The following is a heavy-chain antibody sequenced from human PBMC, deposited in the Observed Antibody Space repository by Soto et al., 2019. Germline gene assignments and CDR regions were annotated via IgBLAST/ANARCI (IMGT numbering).Heavy chain of an antibody. CDR1: GFSFSNYA. D-gene: IGHD3-16*01. V-gene: IGHV3-48*03. CDR3: ARASLRKGHKNA. J-gene: IGHJ5*01. CDR2: ITSRSLTI. Sequence: EAQLVESGGGLVQPGGSLRLSCAASGFSFSNYAMNWVRQAPGKGLEWVSYITSRSLTIYYADSVKGRFNISRDNAKTPPYLQMAILKSEDTAIYYCARASLRKGHKNAWGHGTLVTVSS.